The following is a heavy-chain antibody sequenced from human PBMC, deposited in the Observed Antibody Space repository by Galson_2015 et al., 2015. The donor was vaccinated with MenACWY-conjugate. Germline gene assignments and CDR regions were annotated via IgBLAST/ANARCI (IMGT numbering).Heavy chain of an antibody. CDR1: GGSISSYY. J-gene: IGHJ5*02. V-gene: IGHV4-59*08. CDR2: IYYSGST. CDR3: ARQGVVVPASGRARWFDP. Sequence: LSLTCTVSGGSISSYYWSWIRQPPGKGLEWIGYIYYSGSTNYNPSLKSRVTISVDTSKNQFSLKLSSVTAADTAVYYCARQGVVVPASGRARWFDPWGQGTLVTVSS. D-gene: IGHD2-2*01.